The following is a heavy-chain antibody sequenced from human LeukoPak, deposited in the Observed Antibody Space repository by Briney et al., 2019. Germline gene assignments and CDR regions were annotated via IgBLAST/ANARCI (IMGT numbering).Heavy chain of an antibody. D-gene: IGHD4-11*01. CDR1: GFTFSTYW. CDR2: INSDGSST. J-gene: IGHJ4*02. Sequence: PGGSLRLSCAASGFTFSTYWMHWLRHAPGKVVVWVSRINSDGSSTSYADSVRGRFTISRDYAKNTLYLQMNSLRAEDTAVYYCARGGVYSTSAVDYWGQGTLVTVSS. CDR3: ARGGVYSTSAVDY. V-gene: IGHV3-74*01.